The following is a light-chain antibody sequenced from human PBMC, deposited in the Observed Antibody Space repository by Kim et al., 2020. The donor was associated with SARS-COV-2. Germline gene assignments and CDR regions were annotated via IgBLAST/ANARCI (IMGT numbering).Light chain of an antibody. CDR2: TNN. CDR1: SSNIGSNP. CDR3: AAWDDSLNGVV. J-gene: IGLJ2*01. Sequence: QSVLTQPPSASGTPGQRVTISCSGSSSNIGSNPVNWYQQFPGTAPKLLIYTNNQWPSGVPDGCSDSKSGTSASMAISGLQSENEADYYCAAWDDSLNGVVFGGGTKLTVL. V-gene: IGLV1-44*01.